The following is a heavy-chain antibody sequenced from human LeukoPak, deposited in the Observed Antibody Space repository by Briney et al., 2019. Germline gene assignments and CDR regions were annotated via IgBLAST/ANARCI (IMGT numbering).Heavy chain of an antibody. CDR3: ARGADIAVAARWFDP. D-gene: IGHD6-19*01. J-gene: IGHJ5*02. CDR2: ISAYNGNT. Sequence: ASVKVSCKASGGTFSSYAISWVRQAPGQGLEWMGWISAYNGNTNYAQKLQGRVTMTTDTSTSTAYMELRSLRSDDTAVYYCARGADIAVAARWFDPWGQGTLVTVSS. CDR1: GGTFSSYA. V-gene: IGHV1-18*01.